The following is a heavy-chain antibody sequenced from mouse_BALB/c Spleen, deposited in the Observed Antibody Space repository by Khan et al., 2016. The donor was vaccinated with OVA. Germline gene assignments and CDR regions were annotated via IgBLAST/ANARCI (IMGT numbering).Heavy chain of an antibody. Sequence: EVQLQESGPGLVKPSQSLSLTCTVTGYSITNDYAWNWIRQFPGNKLEWMGFISYSGNTNYNPSLKSRISITRDTSKNQFFLQLNSVTTEDTATXYCARVYGGDFDYWGQGTTLTVSS. CDR3: ARVYGGDFDY. V-gene: IGHV3-2*02. CDR2: ISYSGNT. CDR1: GYSITNDYA. D-gene: IGHD1-1*01. J-gene: IGHJ2*01.